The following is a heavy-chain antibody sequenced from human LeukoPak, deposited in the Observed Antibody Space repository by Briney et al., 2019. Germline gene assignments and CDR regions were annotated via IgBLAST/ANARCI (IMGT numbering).Heavy chain of an antibody. CDR2: IIPIFGTA. V-gene: IGHV1-69*13. Sequence: SVKVSRKASGGTFSSYAISWVRQAPGQGLEWMGGIIPIFGTANYAQKFQGRVTITADESTSTAYMELSSLRSEDTAVYYCARVDWNYPYVFDYWGQGTLVTVSS. CDR1: GGTFSSYA. CDR3: ARVDWNYPYVFDY. D-gene: IGHD1-7*01. J-gene: IGHJ4*02.